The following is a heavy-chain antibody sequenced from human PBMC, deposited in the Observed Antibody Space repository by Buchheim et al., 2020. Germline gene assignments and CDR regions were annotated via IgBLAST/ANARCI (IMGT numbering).Heavy chain of an antibody. V-gene: IGHV3-23*01. CDR1: GFTFSSYA. D-gene: IGHD6-19*01. Sequence: EVQLLESGESLIQPGGSLRLSCAASGFTFSSYAMSWVRQAPGKGLEWVSAISGSGGSTYYADSVKGRFTLSSDNSKNTLYLQMNSLRAEDTAVYYCAKARTTGWYGRGLDYWGQGTL. CDR3: AKARTTGWYGRGLDY. J-gene: IGHJ4*02. CDR2: ISGSGGST.